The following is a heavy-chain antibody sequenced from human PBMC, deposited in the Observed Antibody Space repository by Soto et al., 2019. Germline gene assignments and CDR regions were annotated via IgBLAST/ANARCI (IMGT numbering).Heavy chain of an antibody. CDR2: IYHSGST. CDR3: ARDHSTVGIDY. CDR1: GGSISSGGYS. J-gene: IGHJ4*02. V-gene: IGHV4-30-2*01. Sequence: QLQLQESGSGLVKPSQTLSLTCAVSGGSISSGGYSWSWIRQPPGKGLEWIGYIYHSGSTYYNPSTTSRVTVPGDRSKTQFSLKLSSVTAADTAVYYCARDHSTVGIDYWGQGTLVTVSS. D-gene: IGHD4-17*01.